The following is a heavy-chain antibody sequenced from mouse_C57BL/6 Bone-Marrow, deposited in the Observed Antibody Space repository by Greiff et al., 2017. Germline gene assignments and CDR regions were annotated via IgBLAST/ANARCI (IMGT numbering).Heavy chain of an antibody. D-gene: IGHD2-4*01. CDR3: ARGGNYDYDFDY. CDR1: GYTFTSYW. V-gene: IGHV1-64*01. Sequence: VKLQQPGAELVKPGASVKLSCKASGYTFTSYWMHWVKQRPGQGLEWIGMIHPNSGSTNYNEKFKSKATLTVDKSSSTAYMQLSSLTSEDSAVYYCARGGNYDYDFDYWGQGTTLTVSS. CDR2: IHPNSGST. J-gene: IGHJ2*01.